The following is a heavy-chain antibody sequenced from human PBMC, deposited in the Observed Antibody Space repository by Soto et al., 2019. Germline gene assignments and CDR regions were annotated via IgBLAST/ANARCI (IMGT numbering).Heavy chain of an antibody. CDR3: ARGWSVVVVPAAIDRYNWFDP. CDR2: INHSGST. Sequence: PSETLSLTCAVYGGSFSGYYWSWIRQPPGKGLEWIGEINHSGSTNYNPSLKSRVTISVDTSKNQFSLKLSSVTAADTAVYYCARGWSVVVVPAAIDRYNWFDPWGQGTLVTVSS. V-gene: IGHV4-34*01. D-gene: IGHD2-2*02. J-gene: IGHJ5*02. CDR1: GGSFSGYY.